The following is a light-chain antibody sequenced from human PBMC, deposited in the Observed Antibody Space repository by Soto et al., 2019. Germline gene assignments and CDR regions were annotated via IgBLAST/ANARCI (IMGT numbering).Light chain of an antibody. V-gene: IGKV1-5*03. CDR2: KAS. J-gene: IGKJ1*01. Sequence: DIQMTQSPSTLSASVGDKVAITCGASQSISNWLAWYQQKPGKAPKLLIYKASSLESGVPSRFSGSGSGTEFTLTISSLQPDDFATYYCQQYNDYSWTFGQGTKVEIK. CDR1: QSISNW. CDR3: QQYNDYSWT.